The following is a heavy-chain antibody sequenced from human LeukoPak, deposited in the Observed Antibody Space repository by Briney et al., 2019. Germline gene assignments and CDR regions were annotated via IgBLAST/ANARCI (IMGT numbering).Heavy chain of an antibody. V-gene: IGHV3-33*01. J-gene: IGHJ4*02. CDR2: IWYDGTNK. Sequence: PGRSLRLSCAASGFTFSTYGMHWVRQAPGRGLEWVAVIWYDGTNKYYGDSVKGRFTISRDDSKNTLYLQMNSLRAEDTAMYYCARGLPPVMKYYFDYWGQGTLVTVSS. D-gene: IGHD4-11*01. CDR3: ARGLPPVMKYYFDY. CDR1: GFTFSTYG.